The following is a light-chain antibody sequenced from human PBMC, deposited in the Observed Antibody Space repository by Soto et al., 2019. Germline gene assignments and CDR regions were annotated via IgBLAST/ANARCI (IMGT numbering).Light chain of an antibody. CDR3: MSYAGMYTYV. J-gene: IGLJ1*01. CDR1: SSDVGGYNY. Sequence: QSALTQPPSASGSPGQSVTISCTGTSSDVGGYNYLSWYQHRPGKAPQLIIYEVTKRPSGVPNRFFGSKSGNTASLTVSGLQAEDEADYFCMSYAGMYTYVFGTGTQLTVL. V-gene: IGLV2-8*01. CDR2: EVT.